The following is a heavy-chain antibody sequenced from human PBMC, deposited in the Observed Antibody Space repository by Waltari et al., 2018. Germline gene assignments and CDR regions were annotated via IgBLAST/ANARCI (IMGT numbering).Heavy chain of an antibody. CDR3: ARSRYSGYDCHY. CDR1: GFTFSSYS. Sequence: EVQLVESGGGLVKPGGSLRLSCAASGFTFSSYSMNWVRQAPGKGLEWVSSISSSSSYIYYADSVKGRFTISRDNAKNSLYLQMNSLRAEDTAVYYCARSRYSGYDCHYWGQGTLVTVSS. D-gene: IGHD5-12*01. CDR2: ISSSSSYI. V-gene: IGHV3-21*01. J-gene: IGHJ4*02.